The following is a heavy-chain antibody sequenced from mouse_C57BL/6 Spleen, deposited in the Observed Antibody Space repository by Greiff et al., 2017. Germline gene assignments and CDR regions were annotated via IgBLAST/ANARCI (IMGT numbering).Heavy chain of an antibody. Sequence: EVQLQQSGPGMVKPSQSLSLTCTVTGYSITSGYDWHWIRHFPGNKLEWMGYISYSGSTNYNPSLKSRISITHDTSKNHFFLKLNSVTTEDTATYYCARVPYYGSSYEWYFDVWGTGTTVTVSS. V-gene: IGHV3-1*01. D-gene: IGHD1-1*01. J-gene: IGHJ1*03. CDR2: ISYSGST. CDR3: ARVPYYGSSYEWYFDV. CDR1: GYSITSGYD.